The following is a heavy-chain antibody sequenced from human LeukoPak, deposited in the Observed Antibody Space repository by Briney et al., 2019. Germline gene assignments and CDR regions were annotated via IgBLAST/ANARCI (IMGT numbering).Heavy chain of an antibody. D-gene: IGHD3-22*01. CDR1: GFTFSSYS. CDR3: AKTLYYYDSSGYYYFDY. Sequence: GGSLRLSCAASGFTFSSYSMNWVRQAPGKGLEWVSSISSSSSYIYYADSVKGRFTISRDNSKNTLYLQMNSLRAEDTAVYYCAKTLYYYDSSGYYYFDYWGQGTLVTVSS. CDR2: ISSSSSYI. J-gene: IGHJ4*02. V-gene: IGHV3-21*04.